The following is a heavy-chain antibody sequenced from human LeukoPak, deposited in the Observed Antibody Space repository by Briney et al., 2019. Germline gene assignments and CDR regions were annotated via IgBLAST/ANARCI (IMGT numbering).Heavy chain of an antibody. Sequence: PSETLSLTCAVSGGSISSSNWWSWVRPPPGKGLEWIGEIYHSGSTNYNPSLKSRVTISVDKSKNQFSLKLTSVSAADTAVYYCARQERWYGMDVWGQGTTVSVSS. D-gene: IGHD2-15*01. CDR3: ARQERWYGMDV. CDR1: GGSISSSNW. CDR2: IYHSGST. V-gene: IGHV4-4*02. J-gene: IGHJ6*02.